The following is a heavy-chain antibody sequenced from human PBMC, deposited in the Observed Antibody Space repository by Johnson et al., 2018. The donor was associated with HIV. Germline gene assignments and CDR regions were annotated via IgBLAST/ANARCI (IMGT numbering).Heavy chain of an antibody. V-gene: IGHV3-7*01. D-gene: IGHD1-26*01. CDR3: ARDRLSGSYYVGNAFDI. CDR2: IKQDGSEK. CDR1: GFTFSSYW. Sequence: VQLVESGGVVVQPGGSLRLSCAASGFTFSSYWMNWVRQAPGKGLQWVANIKQDGSEKYYVDSVKGRFTISRDNAKNSLYLQMNSLRAEDTAVYYCARDRLSGSYYVGNAFDIWGQGTMVTVSS. J-gene: IGHJ3*02.